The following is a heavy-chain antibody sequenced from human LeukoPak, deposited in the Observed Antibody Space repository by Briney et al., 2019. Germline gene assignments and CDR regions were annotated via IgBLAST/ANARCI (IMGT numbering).Heavy chain of an antibody. CDR1: GFTFSSYD. J-gene: IGHJ4*02. CDR3: ARDYTGGWNDY. D-gene: IGHD7-27*01. CDR2: ISGSGGST. V-gene: IGHV3-23*01. Sequence: GGSLRLSCAASGFTFSSYDMSWVRQAPGKGLEWVSAISGSGGSTYYADSVKGRFTISRDNSKNTLYLQMNNLRADDTAVYYCARDYTGGWNDYWGQGTLVTVSS.